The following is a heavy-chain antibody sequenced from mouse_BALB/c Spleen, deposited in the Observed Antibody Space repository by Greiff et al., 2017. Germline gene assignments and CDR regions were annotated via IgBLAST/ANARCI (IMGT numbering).Heavy chain of an antibody. CDR3: TRGGVMITTNAMDY. D-gene: IGHD2-4*01. V-gene: IGHV1-69*02. CDR1: GYTFTSYW. Sequence: QVQLQQPGAELVRPGASVKLSCKASGYTFTSYWINWVKQRPGQGLEWIGNIYPSDSYTNYNQKFKDKATLTVDKSSSTAYMQLSSPTSEDSAVYYCTRGGVMITTNAMDYWGQGTSVTVSS. CDR2: IYPSDSYT. J-gene: IGHJ4*01.